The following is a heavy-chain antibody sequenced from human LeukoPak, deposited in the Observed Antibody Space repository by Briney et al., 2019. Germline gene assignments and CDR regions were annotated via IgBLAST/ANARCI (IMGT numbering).Heavy chain of an antibody. CDR1: GGSISSYY. CDR2: IYYSGST. Sequence: SETLSLTCTVSGGSISSYYWSWIRQPPGKGLEWIGSIYYSGSTYYNPSLKSRVTISVDTSKNQFSLKLSSVTAADTAVYYCARPMEGIDYWGQGTLVTVSS. CDR3: ARPMEGIDY. J-gene: IGHJ4*02. V-gene: IGHV4-39*01. D-gene: IGHD2-8*01.